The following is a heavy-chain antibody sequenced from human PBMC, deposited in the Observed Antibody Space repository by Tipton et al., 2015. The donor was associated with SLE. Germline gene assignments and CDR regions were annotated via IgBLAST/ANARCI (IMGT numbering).Heavy chain of an antibody. CDR2: IYQSGNT. CDR3: ARHDYDSNGYYQHYFDY. V-gene: IGHV4-38-2*01. D-gene: IGHD3-22*01. CDR1: GYSISSGYY. J-gene: IGHJ4*02. Sequence: LVKPTETLSLSCDVSGYSISSGYYWGWIRQSPGKGLEWIGSIYQSGNTYYNPSLKSRISMSKDTFTNQLFLRLNSVTAADTAVYYCARHDYDSNGYYQHYFDYWGQGTLVTVSS.